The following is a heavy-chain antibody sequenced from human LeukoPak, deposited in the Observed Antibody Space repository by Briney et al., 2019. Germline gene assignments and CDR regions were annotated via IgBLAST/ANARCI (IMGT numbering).Heavy chain of an antibody. CDR2: IYNRGST. J-gene: IGHJ4*02. Sequence: SETLSLTCTVSGGSVSTNGYFWNWIRQPPGKGLEWIGYIYNRGSTNYNPSLKSRVTISVDTSKNQFSLKLSSVTAADTAVYYCARAYPYSQQLVPYYFDYWGQGTLVTVSS. CDR1: GGSVSTNGYF. CDR3: ARAYPYSQQLVPYYFDY. D-gene: IGHD6-13*01. V-gene: IGHV4-61*08.